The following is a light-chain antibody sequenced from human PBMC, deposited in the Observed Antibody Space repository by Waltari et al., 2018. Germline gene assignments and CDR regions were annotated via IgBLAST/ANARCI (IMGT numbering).Light chain of an antibody. CDR3: AAWDDSLRGPV. CDR1: SSHLVRHF. J-gene: IGLJ3*02. V-gene: IGLV1-47*01. CDR2: RNT. Sequence: SVLTQAPSASGTPGQRVTISCSASSSHLVRHFSFLYQLLPGMAPNLLIFRNTQRPSGVPDRFSGSKSGTSASLAISGLRSEDEADYSCAAWDDSLRGPVFGTGTKLTVL.